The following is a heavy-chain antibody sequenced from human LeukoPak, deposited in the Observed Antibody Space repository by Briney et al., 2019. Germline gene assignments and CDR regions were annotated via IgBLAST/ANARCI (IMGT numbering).Heavy chain of an antibody. J-gene: IGHJ4*02. CDR2: ITGNGGYNT. D-gene: IGHD5-12*01. CDR1: GFTFAGNA. Sequence: PGGSLRLSCAASGFTFAGNAMSWVRQAPGKGLEWVLGITGNGGYNTYYAESVKGRFIISRDDSKNTLYLQMNSLRAEDTAVYYCAKPLARFDYWGQGTLVTVSS. CDR3: AKPLARFDY. V-gene: IGHV3-23*01.